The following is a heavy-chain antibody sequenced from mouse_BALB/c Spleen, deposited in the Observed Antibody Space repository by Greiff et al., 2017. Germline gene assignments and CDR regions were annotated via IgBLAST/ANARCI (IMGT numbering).Heavy chain of an antibody. CDR1: GYSITSDYA. Sequence: ESGPGLVKPSQSLSLTCTVTGYSITSDYAWNWIRQFPGNKLEWMGYISYSGSTSYNPSLKSRISITRDTSKNQFFLQLNSVTTEDTATYYCARYGYYHFDYWGQGTTLTVSS. D-gene: IGHD2-3*01. J-gene: IGHJ2*01. CDR3: ARYGYYHFDY. CDR2: ISYSGST. V-gene: IGHV3-2*02.